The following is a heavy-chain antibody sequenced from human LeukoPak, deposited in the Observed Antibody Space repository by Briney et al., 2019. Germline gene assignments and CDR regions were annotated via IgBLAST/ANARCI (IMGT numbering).Heavy chain of an antibody. CDR1: GGSFSGYY. J-gene: IGHJ4*02. D-gene: IGHD5-24*01. CDR2: INHSGST. V-gene: IGHV4-34*01. CDR3: ARDVVEMATTNLFDY. Sequence: PSETLSLTCAVYGGSFSGYYWSWIRQPPGKGLEWIGEINHSGSTNYNPSLKSRVTISVDTSKNQFSLKLSSVTAADTAVYYCARDVVEMATTNLFDYWGQGTLVTVSS.